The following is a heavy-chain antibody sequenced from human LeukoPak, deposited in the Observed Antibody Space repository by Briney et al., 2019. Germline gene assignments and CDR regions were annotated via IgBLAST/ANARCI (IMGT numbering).Heavy chain of an antibody. CDR1: GGSFSGYY. Sequence: SGTLSLTCAVYGGSFSGYYWSWIRQPPGKGLEWIGEINHSGSTNYNPSLKSRVTISVDTSKNQFSLKLSSVTAADTAVYYCARGGWYSSSSGWFDPWGQGTLVTVSS. CDR2: INHSGST. D-gene: IGHD6-6*01. CDR3: ARGGWYSSSSGWFDP. V-gene: IGHV4-34*01. J-gene: IGHJ5*02.